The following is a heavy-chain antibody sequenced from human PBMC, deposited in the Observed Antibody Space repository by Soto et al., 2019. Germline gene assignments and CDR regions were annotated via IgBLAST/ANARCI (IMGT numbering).Heavy chain of an antibody. D-gene: IGHD3-3*01. V-gene: IGHV3-48*04. J-gene: IGHJ4*02. CDR2: ISGSSGTI. CDR1: GFSFSINS. Sequence: GGSLRLSCAASGFSFSINSMNWVRQAPGKGLEWVSYISGSSGTIYYADSVKGRFTISRDNAKNSLYLQMNSLRAEDTAVYYCARGFGYYEIWSWGQGTLVTVSS. CDR3: ARGFGYYEIWS.